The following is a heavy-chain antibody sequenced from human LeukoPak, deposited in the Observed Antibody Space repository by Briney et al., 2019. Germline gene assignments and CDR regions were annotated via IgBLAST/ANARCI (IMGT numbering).Heavy chain of an antibody. J-gene: IGHJ6*03. D-gene: IGHD3-9*01. CDR3: AKGTVTGYPYYYYYMDV. Sequence: ASVKVSCKASGGTFSSYAISWVRQAPGQGLGWMGRIIPIFGTANYAQKFQGRVTITADKSTSTAYMELSSLRSEDTAVYYCAKGTVTGYPYYYYYMDVWGKGTTVTVSS. CDR1: GGTFSSYA. V-gene: IGHV1-69*06. CDR2: IIPIFGTA.